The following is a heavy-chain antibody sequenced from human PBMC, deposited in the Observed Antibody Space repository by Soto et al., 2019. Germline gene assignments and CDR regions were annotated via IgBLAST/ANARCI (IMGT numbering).Heavy chain of an antibody. CDR2: VYYRGRS. CDR3: VSQRTPLIPQAYFAS. D-gene: IGHD2-15*01. J-gene: IGHJ4*02. CDR1: GGSVTNSSYY. Sequence: SETLSLTCTVSGGSVTNSSYYWGWIRQSPGKGLEWIGSVYYRGRSYSKSSVKSRVTISVDTSKNQFSLNLNSVTASDTAVYFCVSQRTPLIPQAYFASWAPGALVPVSP. V-gene: IGHV4-39*01.